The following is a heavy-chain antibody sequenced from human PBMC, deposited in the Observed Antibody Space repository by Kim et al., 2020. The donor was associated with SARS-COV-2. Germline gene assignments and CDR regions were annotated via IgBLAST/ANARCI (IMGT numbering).Heavy chain of an antibody. CDR3: ARAQYNWNYGSAFDI. D-gene: IGHD1-7*01. CDR2: ITSSSYT. V-gene: IGHV3-11*05. Sequence: GGSLRLSCAASGFTFSDYYMSWIRQAPGKGLEWVSYITSSSYTNYADSVKGRFTISRDNAKNSLYLQMNSLRAEDTAVYYCARAQYNWNYGSAFDIWGQGTMVTVSS. CDR1: GFTFSDYY. J-gene: IGHJ3*02.